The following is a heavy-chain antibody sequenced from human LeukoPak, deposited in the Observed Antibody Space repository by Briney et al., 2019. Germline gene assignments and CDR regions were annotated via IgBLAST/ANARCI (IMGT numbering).Heavy chain of an antibody. D-gene: IGHD3-10*01. CDR2: IYASGSN. CDR1: GDSISSGSHY. J-gene: IGHJ4*02. Sequence: SQTLSLTCTVSGDSISSGSHYWRWIRQPAGKGLEWIERIYASGSNNYNPSLKSRVTLSVDTSKNQFSLNLSSVTAADTAVYYCARIWFGDRNNYFDYWGQGTLVTVSS. V-gene: IGHV4-61*02. CDR3: ARIWFGDRNNYFDY.